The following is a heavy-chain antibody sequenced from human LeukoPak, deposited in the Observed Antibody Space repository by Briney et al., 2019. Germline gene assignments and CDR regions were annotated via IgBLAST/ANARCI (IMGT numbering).Heavy chain of an antibody. CDR2: IGGSGGST. J-gene: IGHJ4*01. D-gene: IGHD2-15*01. Sequence: TGGSLRLSCAASGFTFSSYAMSWVRQAPGGGLEWVSGIGGSGGSTYYAGSVKGRFTISRDNSKNTLYLQMNSLRAEDTAVYYCANLLGYCSGGSCYSSVYWGQGTLVTVSS. CDR1: GFTFSSYA. V-gene: IGHV3-23*01. CDR3: ANLLGYCSGGSCYSSVY.